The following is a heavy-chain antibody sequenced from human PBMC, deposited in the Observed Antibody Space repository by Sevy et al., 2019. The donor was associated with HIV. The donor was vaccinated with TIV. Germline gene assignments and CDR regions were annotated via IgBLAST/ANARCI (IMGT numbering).Heavy chain of an antibody. CDR1: GGSITSLY. D-gene: IGHD3-10*01. J-gene: IGHJ4*02. V-gene: IGHV4-59*08. CDR2: IYYNGHI. Sequence: SETLSLTCTVSGGSITSLYWNWIRQPPGKGLEWIANIYYNGHINYNPSLKSRVTLSLKTYKNQFVLRLISGTAADTAMYYCAGENAWGRGYSWGQGTLVTVSS. CDR3: AGENAWGRGYS.